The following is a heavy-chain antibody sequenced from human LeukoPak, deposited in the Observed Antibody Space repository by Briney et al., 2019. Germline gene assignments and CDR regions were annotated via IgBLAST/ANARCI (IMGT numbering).Heavy chain of an antibody. CDR3: AKENSSSFDC. V-gene: IGHV3-23*01. J-gene: IGHJ4*02. CDR2: LSNSGGST. Sequence: GGSLRLSCAAPGFTISSSAMSCVRQAPGKGLEWVSGLSNSGGSTYYADSVKGRFTISRDNSKNTLYLQMNSLRAEDTAVYYCAKENSSSFDCWGQGTLVTVSS. CDR1: GFTISSSA. D-gene: IGHD6-13*01.